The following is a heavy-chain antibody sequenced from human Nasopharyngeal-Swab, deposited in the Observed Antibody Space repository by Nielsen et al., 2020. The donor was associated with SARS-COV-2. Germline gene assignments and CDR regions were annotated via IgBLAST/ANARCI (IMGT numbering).Heavy chain of an antibody. CDR2: INHSGST. J-gene: IGHJ4*02. Sequence: TLSLTCAVYGGSFSGYYWSWIRQPPGKGLEWIGEINHSGSTNYNPSLKSRVTISVDTSKNQFSLKLSSVTAADTAVYYCARGADTSPDYWGQGTLVTVSS. CDR3: ARGADTSPDY. D-gene: IGHD5-18*01. V-gene: IGHV4-34*01. CDR1: GGSFSGYY.